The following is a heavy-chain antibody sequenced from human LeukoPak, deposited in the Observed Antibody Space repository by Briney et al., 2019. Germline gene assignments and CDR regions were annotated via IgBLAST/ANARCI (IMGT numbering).Heavy chain of an antibody. J-gene: IGHJ4*02. D-gene: IGHD2-8*02. Sequence: GASVKVSCRASGYTFTGYYIHWVRQAPGQGLEWMGWINPNSGGTNYAQRFQGRVTMTRDTSISTAYMELSSLRPDDTAVYYCSTEDKYCTGANCGVFWGQGTLVTVSS. CDR1: GYTFTGYY. CDR3: STEDKYCTGANCGVF. CDR2: INPNSGGT. V-gene: IGHV1-2*02.